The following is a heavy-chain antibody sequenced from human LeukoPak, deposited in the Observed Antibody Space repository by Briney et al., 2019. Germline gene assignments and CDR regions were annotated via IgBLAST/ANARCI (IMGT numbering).Heavy chain of an antibody. D-gene: IGHD2/OR15-2a*01. V-gene: IGHV3-30*02. CDR2: IRYDGSNK. Sequence: PGGSLRLSCAASGFTFSSYGMHWVRQAPGKGLEWVAFIRYDGSNKYYADSVKGRFTISRGNSKNTLYLQMNSLRAEDTAVYYCAKFLLDYYYYMDVWGKGTTVTVSS. CDR3: AKFLLDYYYYMDV. CDR1: GFTFSSYG. J-gene: IGHJ6*03.